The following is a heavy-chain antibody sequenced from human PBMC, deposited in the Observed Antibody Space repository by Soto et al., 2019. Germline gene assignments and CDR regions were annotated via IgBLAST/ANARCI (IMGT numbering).Heavy chain of an antibody. CDR1: GGSISGTNW. D-gene: IGHD6-13*01. Sequence: QVQLQESGPGLVKPSGTLSLNCAVSGGSISGTNWWRWVRQPPGEGLEWIGEIYHSGYTRTNYNPSLKRRVTISLDEAETRLSLLLTFVTDADTAVYFCAGHVTMSGTRGFDYWGQGILVTASS. CDR2: IYHSGYTRT. V-gene: IGHV4-4*02. J-gene: IGHJ4*02. CDR3: AGHVTMSGTRGFDY.